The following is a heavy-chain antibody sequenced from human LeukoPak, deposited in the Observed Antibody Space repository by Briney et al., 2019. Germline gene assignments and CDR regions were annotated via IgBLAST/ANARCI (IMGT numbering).Heavy chain of an antibody. J-gene: IGHJ6*03. CDR2: ISSSSSYI. CDR1: GFTFSSYS. V-gene: IGHV3-21*01. D-gene: IGHD4-17*01. CDR3: ARDGRRTTVTTKPRDYMDV. Sequence: GGSLRLSCAASGFTFSSYSMNWVRQAPGKGLEWDSSISSSSSYIYYADSVKGRFTISRDNAKNSLYLQMNGLRAEDTAVYYCARDGRRTTVTTKPRDYMDVWGKGTTVTVSS.